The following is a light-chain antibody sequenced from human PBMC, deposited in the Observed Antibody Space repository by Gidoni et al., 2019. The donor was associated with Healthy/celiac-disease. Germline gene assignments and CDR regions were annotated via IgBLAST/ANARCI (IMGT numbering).Light chain of an antibody. CDR2: DAA. CDR1: LSVSSSY. J-gene: IGKJ2*01. CDR3: QQYGSSRGYT. Sequence: IVLTPPPATLSFSPGDRATLSCGASLSVSSSYLAWYQPKPGLAPRLLIYDAASRATGIPDRFSGSGSGTDFTLTISRLEPEDFAVYYCQQYGSSRGYTFGQGTKLEIK. V-gene: IGKV3D-20*01.